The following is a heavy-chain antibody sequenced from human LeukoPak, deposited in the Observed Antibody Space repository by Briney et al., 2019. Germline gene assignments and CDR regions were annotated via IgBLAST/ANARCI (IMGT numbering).Heavy chain of an antibody. CDR3: ARGLHTRSSGRRFNVFEI. V-gene: IGHV4-59*01. CDR1: GGSISSYY. D-gene: IGHD6-6*01. Sequence: AETLSLTCTVSGGSISSYYWNWIRQSPGKGLEWIGYMYYSGSTNYKPSLKSRVTISVDTSKNQFSLRLTSVTAADTAVYYCARGLHTRSSGRRFNVFEIWGQGTMVTVSS. J-gene: IGHJ3*02. CDR2: MYYSGST.